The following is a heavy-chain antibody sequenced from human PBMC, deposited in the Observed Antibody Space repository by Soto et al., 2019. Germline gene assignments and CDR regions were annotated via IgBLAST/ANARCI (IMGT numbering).Heavy chain of an antibody. Sequence: QVQLVQSGTEVKKPGASVKVSCKASGYTFTSYGLSWVRQAPGQGLEWMGWIKTYNGNTNYAQKLRGRVTLTADKSTNTAYMELRSLRSDDMALYFCARDDGTRVHGMDVWGQGTTVIVS. D-gene: IGHD1-7*01. CDR2: IKTYNGNT. V-gene: IGHV1-18*03. CDR3: ARDDGTRVHGMDV. CDR1: GYTFTSYG. J-gene: IGHJ6*02.